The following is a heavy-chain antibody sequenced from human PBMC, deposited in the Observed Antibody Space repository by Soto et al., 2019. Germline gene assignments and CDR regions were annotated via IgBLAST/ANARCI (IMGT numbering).Heavy chain of an antibody. V-gene: IGHV3-30*09. Sequence: GGSLRLSCAASGFTFSRFAMHWVRQAPGKGLQWVAVISYDGSNKYYADSVKGRFAISRDNSKNTLYLQMNSLRAEDTAVYYCAKEHLQWLDGDYYYYYYGMDVWGQVTTATVSS. D-gene: IGHD6-19*01. CDR3: AKEHLQWLDGDYYYYYYGMDV. J-gene: IGHJ6*02. CDR2: ISYDGSNK. CDR1: GFTFSRFA.